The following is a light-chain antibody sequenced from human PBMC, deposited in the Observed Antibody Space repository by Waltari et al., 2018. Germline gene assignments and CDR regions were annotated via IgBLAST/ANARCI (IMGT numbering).Light chain of an antibody. V-gene: IGLV1-47*01. J-gene: IGLJ3*02. CDR3: ASWDDSLSVGV. CDR2: RNN. CDR1: ISNLGTNY. Sequence: HSVLTQPPSASGTPGQRVTISCSGSISNLGTNYVYWYQQFPGTAPKLLIQRNNKRPSGVPDRCSGSKSGTSASLAISGLRSEDEADYYCASWDDSLSVGVFGGGTKLTVL.